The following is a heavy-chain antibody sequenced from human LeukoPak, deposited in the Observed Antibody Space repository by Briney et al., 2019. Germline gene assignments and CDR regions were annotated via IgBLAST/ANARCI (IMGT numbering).Heavy chain of an antibody. Sequence: GGSLRLSCAASGFTFSSCSMNWVRQAPGKGLEWVSYISSSTTTIYYADSVKGRFTISRDNAKNSLYLQMNSLRAEDTAVYYCAGNSILTGYYLFDYWGQGTLVTVSS. D-gene: IGHD3-9*01. CDR2: ISSSTTTI. CDR3: AGNSILTGYYLFDY. CDR1: GFTFSSCS. J-gene: IGHJ4*02. V-gene: IGHV3-48*04.